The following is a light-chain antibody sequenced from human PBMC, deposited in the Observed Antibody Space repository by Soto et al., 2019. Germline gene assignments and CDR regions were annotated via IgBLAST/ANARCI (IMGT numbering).Light chain of an antibody. J-gene: IGKJ1*01. CDR3: HQRQSWPRT. Sequence: EIVLTQSPGTLSLSPVERATLSCRASQSVSGGCLAWYQQKPGQAPKLLIYLTSNRAAGVPARFSAWGSETDFTLTISDVEPEDFAVYYCHQRQSWPRTFGQGTKVDIK. CDR1: QSVSGGC. V-gene: IGKV3-11*01. CDR2: LTS.